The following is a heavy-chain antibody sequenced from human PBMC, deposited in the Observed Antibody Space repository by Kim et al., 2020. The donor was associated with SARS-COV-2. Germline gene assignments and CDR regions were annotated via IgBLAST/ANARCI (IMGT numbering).Heavy chain of an antibody. CDR1: GGTFSSYA. Sequence: SVKVSCKASGGTFSSYAISWVRQAPGQGLEWMGGIIPIFGTANYAQKFQGRVTITADESTSTAYMELSSLRSEDTAVYYCARVHPELYYDSSGYYHYGMDVWGQGTTVTVSS. D-gene: IGHD3-22*01. V-gene: IGHV1-69*13. CDR2: IIPIFGTA. CDR3: ARVHPELYYDSSGYYHYGMDV. J-gene: IGHJ6*02.